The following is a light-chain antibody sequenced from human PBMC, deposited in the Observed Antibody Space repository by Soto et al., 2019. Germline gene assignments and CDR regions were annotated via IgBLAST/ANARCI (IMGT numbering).Light chain of an antibody. J-gene: IGLJ2*01. CDR2: DTS. CDR1: TGAVTSGHY. Sequence: QAVVTQEPSLTVSPGGTVTLTCGSSTGAVTSGHYPYCFQRKPGQPPKTLIYDTSNKRSWTPARFSGSLLGGKAALTLSGAQPEDEADYYCLLSYSDARKVAFGGGTKLTVL. V-gene: IGLV7-46*01. CDR3: LLSYSDARKVA.